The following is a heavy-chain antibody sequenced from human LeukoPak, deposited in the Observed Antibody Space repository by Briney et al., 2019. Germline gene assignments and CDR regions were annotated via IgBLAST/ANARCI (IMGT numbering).Heavy chain of an antibody. Sequence: GGSLRLSCAASGFTLTRNHMNWVRQVPGKGLEWVANIKPDGSQIYYVDSVKGRFTISRDNAKNSLYLQMNSLRAEDTAVYYCARDLNWETYWGQGTLVSVSS. J-gene: IGHJ4*02. CDR1: GFTLTRNH. CDR2: IKPDGSQI. V-gene: IGHV3-7*01. D-gene: IGHD7-27*01. CDR3: ARDLNWETY.